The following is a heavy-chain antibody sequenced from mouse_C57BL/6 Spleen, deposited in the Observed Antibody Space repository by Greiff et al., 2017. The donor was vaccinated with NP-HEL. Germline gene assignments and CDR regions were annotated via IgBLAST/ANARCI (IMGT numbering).Heavy chain of an antibody. V-gene: IGHV1-80*01. Sequence: VQLQESGAELVKPGASVKISCKASGYAFSSYSMNWVKQRPGKGLEWIGQIYPGDGDTNYNGKFKGKATLTADKSSSTAYMQRSSLTAEDSAVYFCAGILLWYFDVWGTGTTVTVSS. J-gene: IGHJ1*03. CDR1: GYAFSSYS. CDR2: IYPGDGDT. CDR3: AGILLWYFDV. D-gene: IGHD1-1*01.